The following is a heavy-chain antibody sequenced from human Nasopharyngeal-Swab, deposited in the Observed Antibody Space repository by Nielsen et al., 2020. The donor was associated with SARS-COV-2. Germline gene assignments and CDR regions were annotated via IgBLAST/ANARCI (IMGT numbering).Heavy chain of an antibody. CDR3: ARDAFPGIAAAGTDY. CDR2: IKQDGSEK. V-gene: IGHV3-7*01. Sequence: WIRQPPGKGLEWVANIKQDGSEKYYVDSVKGRFTISRDNAKNSLYLQMNSLRAEDTAVYYCARDAFPGIAAAGTDYWGQGTLVTVSS. J-gene: IGHJ4*02. D-gene: IGHD6-13*01.